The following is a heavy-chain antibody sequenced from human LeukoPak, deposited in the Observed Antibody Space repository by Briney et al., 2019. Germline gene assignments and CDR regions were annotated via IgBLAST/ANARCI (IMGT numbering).Heavy chain of an antibody. V-gene: IGHV3-30-3*01. J-gene: IGHJ4*02. CDR1: GFTFSSYA. CDR2: ISYDGSNK. Sequence: GGSLRLSCAASGFTFSSYAMHWVRQAPGKGLEWVAVISYDGSNKYYADSVKGRFTISRDNSKNTLYLQMNSLRAEDTAVHYCATQPTSYYFDYWGQGTLVTVSS. D-gene: IGHD4-11*01. CDR3: ATQPTSYYFDY.